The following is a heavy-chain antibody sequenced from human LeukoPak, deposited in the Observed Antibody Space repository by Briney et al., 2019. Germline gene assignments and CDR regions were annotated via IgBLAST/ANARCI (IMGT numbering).Heavy chain of an antibody. CDR3: ARESGSGWYKSGYFDY. J-gene: IGHJ4*02. Sequence: SETLSPTCTVSGGSISSYYWSWIRQPPGKGLEWIGYIYYSGSTNYNPSLKSRVTISVDTSKNQFSLKLSSVTAADTAVYYCARESGSGWYKSGYFDYWGQGTLVTVSS. D-gene: IGHD6-19*01. CDR1: GGSISSYY. V-gene: IGHV4-59*01. CDR2: IYYSGST.